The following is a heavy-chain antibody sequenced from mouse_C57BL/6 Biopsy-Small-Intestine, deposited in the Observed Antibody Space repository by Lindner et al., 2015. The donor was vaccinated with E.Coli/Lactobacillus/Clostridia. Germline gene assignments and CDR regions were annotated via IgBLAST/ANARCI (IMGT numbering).Heavy chain of an antibody. CDR1: GFTFNTYV. CDR2: IRSKSSNYAT. CDR3: VRVELRRDGYAMDY. V-gene: IGHV10-3*01. Sequence: VQLQESGGGLVQPKGSLKLSCAASGFTFNTYVMHWVRQAPGKGLEWVARIRSKSSNYATYYADSVKDRFTISRDDSQSMLYLQMNHLKTEDTAIYYCVRVELRRDGYAMDYWGQGTSVTVSS. D-gene: IGHD2-4*01. J-gene: IGHJ4*01.